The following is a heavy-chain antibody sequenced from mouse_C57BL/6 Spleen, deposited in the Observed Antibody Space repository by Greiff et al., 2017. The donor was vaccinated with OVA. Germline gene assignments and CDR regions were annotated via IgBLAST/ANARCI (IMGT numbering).Heavy chain of an antibody. Sequence: EVKLVESGGGLVKPGGSLKLSCAASGFTFSDYGMHWVRQAPEKGLEWVAYISSGSSTIYYADTVKGRFTISRDNAKNTLFLQMTSLRSEDTAMYYCARPRDPSWFAYWGQGTLVTVSA. CDR2: ISSGSSTI. CDR3: ARPRDPSWFAY. V-gene: IGHV5-17*01. D-gene: IGHD3-3*01. J-gene: IGHJ3*01. CDR1: GFTFSDYG.